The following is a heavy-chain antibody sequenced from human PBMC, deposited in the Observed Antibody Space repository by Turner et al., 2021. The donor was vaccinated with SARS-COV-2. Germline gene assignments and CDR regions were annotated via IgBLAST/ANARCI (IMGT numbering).Heavy chain of an antibody. D-gene: IGHD5-18*01. V-gene: IGHV3-30*04. J-gene: IGHJ4*02. CDR3: ARSLRARVDFDY. CDR1: GFTFITPD. Sequence: QAQLVESGGGVVQAGRSLRLTCAASGFTFITPDLDWVRRAPGMGMEWVSLISYDGNYKDSADSVKGRFTISRDNSKNTLYLQMNSLRAEDTAVYYCARSLRARVDFDYWGQGTLVTVSS. CDR2: ISYDGNYK.